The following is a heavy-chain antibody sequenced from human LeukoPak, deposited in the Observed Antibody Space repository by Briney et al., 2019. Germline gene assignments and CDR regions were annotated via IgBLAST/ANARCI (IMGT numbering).Heavy chain of an antibody. J-gene: IGHJ4*02. V-gene: IGHV4-34*01. D-gene: IGHD3-10*01. CDR1: GGSFSGYY. Sequence: SETLSLTCGVNGGSFSGYYWNWIRQTPGKGLEWIGEINHSGSTNYNPPLKSRVTVSVDTSKKQFSLTLSSVTAADTAVYYCARRRAYYYGSGSYHDYWGQGTLVTVSS. CDR2: INHSGST. CDR3: ARRRAYYYGSGSYHDY.